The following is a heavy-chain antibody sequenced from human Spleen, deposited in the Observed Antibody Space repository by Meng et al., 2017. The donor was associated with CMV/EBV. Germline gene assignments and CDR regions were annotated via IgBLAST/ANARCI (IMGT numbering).Heavy chain of an antibody. J-gene: IGHJ4*02. CDR3: ARDVPLRFLGATCLTASRPYFDS. D-gene: IGHD2/OR15-2a*01. V-gene: IGHV3-20*03. CDR2: IARSGGST. Sequence: WVPHAPGKGLDWVCGIARSGGSTEDVDSVKDRFTITRDDAKNSLYLQMSSLRAEDTGFYYCARDVPLRFLGATCLTASRPYFDSWGQGTLVTVSS.